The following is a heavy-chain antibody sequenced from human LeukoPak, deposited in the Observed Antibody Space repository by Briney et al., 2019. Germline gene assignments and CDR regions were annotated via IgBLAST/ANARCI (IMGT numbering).Heavy chain of an antibody. V-gene: IGHV3-21*01. CDR3: ARDIGYSTFDY. J-gene: IGHJ4*02. Sequence: GGSLRLSRADSGFIFSNYNMNWVRQAPGKAMEGVSSITSSGTYTFYADSVKGRFTISRHNAKNSLYLQMNSLRADDTAVYYCARDIGYSTFDYWGQGNLVTVSP. CDR1: GFIFSNYN. CDR2: ITSSGTYT. D-gene: IGHD1-26*01.